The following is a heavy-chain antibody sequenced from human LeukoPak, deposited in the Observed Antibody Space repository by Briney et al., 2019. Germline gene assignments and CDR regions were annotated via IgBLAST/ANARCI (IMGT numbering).Heavy chain of an antibody. CDR2: IKQDGSEK. Sequence: GGSLRLSCAASGFAFSSYWMSWVRQAPGKGLEWVANIKQDGSEKYYVDSVKGRFTISRDNAKNSLYLQMNSLRAEDTAVYYCAREYSNREPHNWFDPWGQGTLVTVSS. V-gene: IGHV3-7*01. D-gene: IGHD6-13*01. CDR1: GFAFSSYW. CDR3: AREYSNREPHNWFDP. J-gene: IGHJ5*02.